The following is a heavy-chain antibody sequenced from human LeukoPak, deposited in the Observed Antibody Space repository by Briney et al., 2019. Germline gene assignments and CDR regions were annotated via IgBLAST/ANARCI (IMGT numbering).Heavy chain of an antibody. CDR3: ARDRGYGYGFFDY. CDR2: FYSGGSS. J-gene: IGHJ4*02. CDR1: GFTVRSIY. Sequence: GGSLRLSCAASGFTVRSIYMTWVRQAPGKGLERVSSFYSGGSSYYADSVKGRFIISRDSSTDTLYLQMNSLRVEDTAVYFCARDRGYGYGFFDYWGQGTLVTVSS. D-gene: IGHD5-18*01. V-gene: IGHV3-53*01.